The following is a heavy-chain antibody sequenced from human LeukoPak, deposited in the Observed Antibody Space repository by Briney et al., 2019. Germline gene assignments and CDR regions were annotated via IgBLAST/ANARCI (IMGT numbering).Heavy chain of an antibody. CDR1: GGSFSGYY. J-gene: IGHJ4*02. V-gene: IGHV4-34*01. CDR3: ARDSHGDYVGGTYDY. CDR2: INHSGST. D-gene: IGHD4-17*01. Sequence: SETLSLTCAVYGGSFSGYYWSWIRQPPGKGLEWIGEINHSGSTNYNPSLKSRVTISVDTSKNQFSLKLSSVTAADTAVYYCARDSHGDYVGGTYDYWGQGTLVTVSS.